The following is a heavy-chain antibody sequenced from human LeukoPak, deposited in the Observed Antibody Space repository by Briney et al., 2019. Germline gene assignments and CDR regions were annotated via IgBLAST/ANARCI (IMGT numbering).Heavy chain of an antibody. CDR3: VRTHGPWLGDPFQH. CDR1: GYSISRGYY. V-gene: IGHV4-38-2*02. J-gene: IGHJ1*01. Sequence: SETLSLTCTVSGYSISRGYYWGWIRQPPGKGLEWIGSIYHSGSTYNPSLESRVTISVDTSKNQFSLTLSSVTAADTAVYYCVRTHGPWLGDPFQHWGQGTLVTVSS. D-gene: IGHD6-19*01. CDR2: IYHSGST.